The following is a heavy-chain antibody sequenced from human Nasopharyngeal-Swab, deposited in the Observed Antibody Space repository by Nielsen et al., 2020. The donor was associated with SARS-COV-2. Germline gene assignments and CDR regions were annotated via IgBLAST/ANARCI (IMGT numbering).Heavy chain of an antibody. V-gene: IGHV1-2*06. CDR3: ASYGDYYDSSGS. D-gene: IGHD3-22*01. J-gene: IGHJ5*02. CDR2: INPNSGGT. Sequence: ASVKVSCKASGYTFTGYYMHWVRQAPGQGLEWMGRINPNSGGTNYAQKFQGRVTMTRDTSISTAYMELNRLRSDDTAVYYCASYGDYYDSSGSWGQGTLVTVSS. CDR1: GYTFTGYY.